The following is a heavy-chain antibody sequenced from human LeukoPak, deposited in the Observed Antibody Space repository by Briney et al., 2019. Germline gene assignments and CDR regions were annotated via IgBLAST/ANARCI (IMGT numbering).Heavy chain of an antibody. CDR2: ISSSSSYT. Sequence: PGGSLRLSCAASGFTFSDYYMSWIRQAPGKGLEWVSYISSSSSYTNYADSVKGRFTISRDNAKNSLYLQMNSQRAEDTAVYYCARAPVATMADYWGQGTLVTVSS. CDR3: ARAPVATMADY. D-gene: IGHD5-12*01. V-gene: IGHV3-11*06. J-gene: IGHJ4*02. CDR1: GFTFSDYY.